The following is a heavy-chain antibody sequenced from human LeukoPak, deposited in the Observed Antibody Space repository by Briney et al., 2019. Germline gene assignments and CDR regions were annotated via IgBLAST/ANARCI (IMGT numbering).Heavy chain of an antibody. D-gene: IGHD7-27*01. CDR2: IYYSGST. CDR3: ARSLGHHDY. J-gene: IGHJ4*02. V-gene: IGHV4-59*01. CDR1: GYCISGYY. Sequence: PSETLSLTCTVAGYCISGYYWSWIRQPPGKGLEWIGYIYYSGSTYYNPSLKSRVTISLDTSKNQFSLKLNSVTAADTAVYYCARSLGHHDYWGQGTLVTVSS.